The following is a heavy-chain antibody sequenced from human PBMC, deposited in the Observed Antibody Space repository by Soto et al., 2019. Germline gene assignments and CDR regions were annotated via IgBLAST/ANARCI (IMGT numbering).Heavy chain of an antibody. CDR2: IRYDGSYK. CDR3: AKDVLRFLEWLAFYGMDV. J-gene: IGHJ6*02. D-gene: IGHD3-3*01. V-gene: IGHV3-30*18. Sequence: PGGSLRLSCAASGFIFRPYSMTWVRRAPGKGLEWVSDIRYDGSYKYYADSAKGRFTISRDNSKNTLYLQMNSLRAEDTAVYYCAKDVLRFLEWLAFYGMDVWGQGTTVTVSS. CDR1: GFIFRPYS.